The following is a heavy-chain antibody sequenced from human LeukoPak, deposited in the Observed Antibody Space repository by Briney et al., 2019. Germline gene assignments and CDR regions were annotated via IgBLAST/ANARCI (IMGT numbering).Heavy chain of an antibody. CDR2: ISGSGGST. CDR3: ASISYSSGWYGGY. Sequence: GGSLRLSCAASGFTFSSSDVSWVRQAPGKGLEWVSAISGSGGSTFYADSVKGRFTISRDNSKNTLYLQMNSLRAEDTAVYYCASISYSSGWYGGYWGGGPLVTVSS. V-gene: IGHV3-23*01. J-gene: IGHJ4*02. CDR1: GFTFSSSD. D-gene: IGHD6-19*01.